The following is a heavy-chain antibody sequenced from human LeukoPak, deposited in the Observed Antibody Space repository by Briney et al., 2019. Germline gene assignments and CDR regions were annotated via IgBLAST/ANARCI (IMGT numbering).Heavy chain of an antibody. V-gene: IGHV3-7*01. D-gene: IGHD2-21*02. Sequence: ASLRLSCAASGFTFSSYWMSCIRHPPRHVLQWVAKINQDARETYHVDSVKGRFSISRDNAKNSLSLQMNSLRAEDTAVYYCARHWVTHFDYWGQGTLVTVSS. CDR3: ARHWVTHFDY. CDR1: GFTFSSYW. CDR2: INQDARET. J-gene: IGHJ4*02.